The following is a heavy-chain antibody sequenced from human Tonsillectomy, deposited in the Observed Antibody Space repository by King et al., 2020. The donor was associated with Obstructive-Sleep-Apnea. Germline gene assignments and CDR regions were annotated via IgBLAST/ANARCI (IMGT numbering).Heavy chain of an antibody. J-gene: IGHJ5*02. Sequence: QLQESGPGLVKPSQTLSLTCTVSGGSISSGGYYWSWIRQHPGKGLEWIGYIYYSGSTYYNPSLKSRVTISVDTSKNQFSLKLSSVTAADTAVYYCARGLDGWRYCSSTSCVWFDPWGQGTLVTVSS. D-gene: IGHD2-2*01. V-gene: IGHV4-31*03. CDR3: ARGLDGWRYCSSTSCVWFDP. CDR2: IYYSGST. CDR1: GGSISSGGYY.